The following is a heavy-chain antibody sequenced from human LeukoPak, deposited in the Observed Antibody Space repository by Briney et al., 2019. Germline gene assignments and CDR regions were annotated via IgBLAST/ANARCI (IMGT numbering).Heavy chain of an antibody. CDR3: ARWGRNFNDWFDP. Sequence: GASVKVSCKASGYTFTNYGVIWVRQAPGQGLEWMGWISAYNGNTYYAQNLQGRVTMTTDTSTTTAYMELRSLNSDDTAVYYCARWGRNFNDWFDPWGQGTLVTVSS. D-gene: IGHD3-9*01. V-gene: IGHV1-18*01. J-gene: IGHJ5*02. CDR2: ISAYNGNT. CDR1: GYTFTNYG.